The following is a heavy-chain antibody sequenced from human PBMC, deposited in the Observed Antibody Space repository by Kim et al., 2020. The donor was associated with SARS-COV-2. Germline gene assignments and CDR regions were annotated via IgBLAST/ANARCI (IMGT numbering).Heavy chain of an antibody. D-gene: IGHD3-22*01. Sequence: GGSLRLSCAASGFTFSSYAMSWVRQAPGKGLEWVSAISGSGGSTYYADSVKGRFTISRDNSKNTLYLQMNSLRAEDTAVYYCAKMKGYYDSSGYYGLAKYYFDYWGQGTLVTVSS. CDR3: AKMKGYYDSSGYYGLAKYYFDY. J-gene: IGHJ4*02. CDR1: GFTFSSYA. CDR2: ISGSGGST. V-gene: IGHV3-23*01.